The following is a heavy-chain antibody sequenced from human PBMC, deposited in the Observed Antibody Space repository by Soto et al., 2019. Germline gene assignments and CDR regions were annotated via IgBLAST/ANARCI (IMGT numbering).Heavy chain of an antibody. V-gene: IGHV4-4*07. Sequence: QVQLQESGPGLVKPSETLSLICTVPSDSISSYYWTWIRQPAGKGLEWIGQIYSSGSTNYNPSLNSRVSMSLDTSKKHIFLKLLSVTAADTPVYYCARRGPQTGWSFDYWGQGTLVTVSS. J-gene: IGHJ4*02. CDR3: ARRGPQTGWSFDY. CDR1: SDSISSYY. D-gene: IGHD6-19*01. CDR2: IYSSGST.